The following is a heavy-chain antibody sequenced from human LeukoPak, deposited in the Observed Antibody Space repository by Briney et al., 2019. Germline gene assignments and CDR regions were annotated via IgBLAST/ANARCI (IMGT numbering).Heavy chain of an antibody. D-gene: IGHD3-3*01. V-gene: IGHV1-18*01. CDR3: ARNPSTIFGVVTPYYYYYMDV. Sequence: ASVKVSCKASGGTFSSYAISWVRQAPGQGLEWMGWISAYNGNTNYAQKLQGRVTMTTDTSTSTAYMELRSLRSDDTAVYYCARNPSTIFGVVTPYYYYYMDVWGKGTTVTVSS. CDR1: GGTFSSYA. CDR2: ISAYNGNT. J-gene: IGHJ6*03.